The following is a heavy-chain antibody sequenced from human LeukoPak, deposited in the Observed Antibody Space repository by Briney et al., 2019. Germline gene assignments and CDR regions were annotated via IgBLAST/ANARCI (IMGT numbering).Heavy chain of an antibody. V-gene: IGHV1-2*02. Sequence: ASVKVSCKASGYTFTGYYMHWVRQAPGQGLEWMGWINPNSGGTNYAQKFQGGVTMTRDTSISTAYMELSRLRSDDTAVYYCARVSRYNWNNRYFDYWGQGTLVTVSS. CDR2: INPNSGGT. CDR3: ARVSRYNWNNRYFDY. D-gene: IGHD1/OR15-1a*01. J-gene: IGHJ4*02. CDR1: GYTFTGYY.